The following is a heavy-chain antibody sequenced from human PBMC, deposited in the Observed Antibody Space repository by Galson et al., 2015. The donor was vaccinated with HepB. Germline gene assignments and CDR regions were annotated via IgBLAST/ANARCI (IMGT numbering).Heavy chain of an antibody. Sequence: SLRLSCAASGFTFSSYGMHWVRQAPGKGLEWVAVISYDGSNKYYADSVKGRFTISRDNSKNTLYLQMNSLRAEDTAVYYCAKSASGFGELLQYWGQGTLVTVSS. V-gene: IGHV3-30*18. CDR2: ISYDGSNK. D-gene: IGHD3-10*01. CDR3: AKSASGFGELLQY. J-gene: IGHJ4*02. CDR1: GFTFSSYG.